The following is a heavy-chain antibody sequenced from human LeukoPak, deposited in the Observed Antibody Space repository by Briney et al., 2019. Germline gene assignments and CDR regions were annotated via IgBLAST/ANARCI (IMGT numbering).Heavy chain of an antibody. CDR2: IYSGGTT. Sequence: PGGSLRLSCAASGFTVSRNYMSWVRQAPGKGLEWVSLIYSGGTTYYADSAKGRFTISRDISKNTLYLQMNSLRVEDTAVYYCARGGDGDYAGLDYWGQGTLVTVSS. CDR1: GFTVSRNY. D-gene: IGHD4-17*01. V-gene: IGHV3-66*01. CDR3: ARGGDGDYAGLDY. J-gene: IGHJ4*02.